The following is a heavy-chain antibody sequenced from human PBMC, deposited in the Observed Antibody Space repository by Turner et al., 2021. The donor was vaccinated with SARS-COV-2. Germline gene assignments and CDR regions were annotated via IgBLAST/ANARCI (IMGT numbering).Heavy chain of an antibody. CDR2: FDPEDGET. J-gene: IGHJ5*02. CDR1: GYTLTELS. Sequence: QVQLVQSGAEVTKPGASVKVSCTISGYTLTELSMYWVRQAPGKGLEWMGGFDPEDGETIYAQNFQGRVTMTEDTSTDTAYMELSSLRSEDTAVYFCATGYQLRVNWFDPWGQGTLVTVSS. V-gene: IGHV1-24*01. D-gene: IGHD2-2*01. CDR3: ATGYQLRVNWFDP.